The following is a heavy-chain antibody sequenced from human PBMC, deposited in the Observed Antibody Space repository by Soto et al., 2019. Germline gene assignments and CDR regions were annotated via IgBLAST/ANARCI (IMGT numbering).Heavy chain of an antibody. Sequence: ASVKVSCKASGYTFTSYGISWVRQAPGQGLEWMGWISAYNGNTNYAQKLQGRVAMTTDTSTSTAYMELRSLRSDDTAVYYCARVFYYDSSAEDAFDIWGQGTMVTVSS. CDR3: ARVFYYDSSAEDAFDI. V-gene: IGHV1-18*01. CDR1: GYTFTSYG. D-gene: IGHD3-22*01. J-gene: IGHJ3*02. CDR2: ISAYNGNT.